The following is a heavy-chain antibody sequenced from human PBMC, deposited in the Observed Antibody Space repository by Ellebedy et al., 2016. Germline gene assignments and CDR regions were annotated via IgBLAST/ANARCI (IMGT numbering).Heavy chain of an antibody. CDR1: GFTFSSYV. CDR2: ISRSGDST. D-gene: IGHD4-17*01. V-gene: IGHV3-23*01. Sequence: GESLKISXAASGFTFSSYVMSWVRQAPGGGLKWVSGISRSGDSTYYADSVKGRFTISRDNRKNTLYLQMNSLRAEDTAVYYCAKDRDDDGDYVFDSWGQGTLFTVSS. CDR3: AKDRDDDGDYVFDS. J-gene: IGHJ4*02.